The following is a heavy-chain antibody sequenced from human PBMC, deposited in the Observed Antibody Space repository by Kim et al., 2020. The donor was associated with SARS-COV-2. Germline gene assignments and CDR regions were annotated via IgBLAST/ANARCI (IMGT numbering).Heavy chain of an antibody. V-gene: IGHV3-33*06. CDR2: IWYDGSNK. CDR1: GFTFSSYG. CDR3: AKGTDILSGMDV. Sequence: GGSLRLSCAASGFTFSSYGMHWVRQAPGKGLEWVAVIWYDGSNKYYADSMKGRFTISRDNSKNTLYLQMNSLRAEDTAVYYCAKGTDILSGMDVWGQGTTVTVSS. D-gene: IGHD3-9*01. J-gene: IGHJ6*02.